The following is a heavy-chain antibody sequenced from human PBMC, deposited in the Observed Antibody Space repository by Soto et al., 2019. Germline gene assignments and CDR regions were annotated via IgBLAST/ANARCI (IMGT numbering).Heavy chain of an antibody. V-gene: IGHV5-10-1*01. Sequence: GESLKISCKGSGYSFTSYWISWVRQMPGKGLEWMGRIDPSDSYTNYSPSFQGHVTISAGKSISTAYLQWSSLKASDTAMYYCARVEDGYSYDYYYSGMDVWGQGTTVTVSS. CDR1: GYSFTSYW. D-gene: IGHD5-18*01. J-gene: IGHJ6*02. CDR3: ARVEDGYSYDYYYSGMDV. CDR2: IDPSDSYT.